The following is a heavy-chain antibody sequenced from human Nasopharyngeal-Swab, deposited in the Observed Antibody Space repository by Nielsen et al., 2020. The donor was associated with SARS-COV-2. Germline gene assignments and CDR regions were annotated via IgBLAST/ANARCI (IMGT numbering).Heavy chain of an antibody. J-gene: IGHJ4*02. CDR3: ARGARRDKEDY. D-gene: IGHD2-15*01. V-gene: IGHV4-34*01. CDR1: GGSFSGYY. CDR2: INHSGST. Sequence: SETLSLTCAVYGGSFSGYYWSWIRQPPGKGLEWIGEINHSGSTNYNPSLKSRVTISVDTSKNQFSLKLSSVTAAETAVYYCARGARRDKEDYWGQGTLVTVSS.